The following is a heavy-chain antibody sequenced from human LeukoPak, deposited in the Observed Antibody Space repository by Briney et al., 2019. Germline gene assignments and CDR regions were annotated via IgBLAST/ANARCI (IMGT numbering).Heavy chain of an antibody. J-gene: IGHJ3*02. V-gene: IGHV3-74*01. CDR2: INSDGSST. Sequence: GGSLRLSCAGSGFILSSYWMHWVRQAPGKGLVWVSRINSDGSSTSYADSVKGRFTISRDNAKNTLYLQMNSLRAEDTAVYYCAREGPSAFDIWGQGTMVTVSS. CDR1: GFILSSYW. CDR3: AREGPSAFDI.